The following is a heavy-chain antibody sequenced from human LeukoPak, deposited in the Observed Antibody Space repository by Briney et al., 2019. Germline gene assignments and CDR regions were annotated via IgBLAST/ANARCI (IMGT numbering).Heavy chain of an antibody. V-gene: IGHV1-69*05. CDR2: VVPIFGTT. J-gene: IGHJ6*03. CDR3: GMSSHGYYYYYMDV. Sequence: SVKVSCKASGGTFSNYAINWVRQAPGHGLEWMGRVVPIFGTTHYAQEFQGRFTITTDESTSTAYMVLSSLRSDDTAVYYCGMSSHGYYYYYMDVWGKVTTVLVSS. CDR1: GGTFSNYA.